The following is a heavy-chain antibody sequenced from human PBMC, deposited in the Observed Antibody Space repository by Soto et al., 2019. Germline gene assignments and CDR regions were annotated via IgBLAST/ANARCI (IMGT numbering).Heavy chain of an antibody. V-gene: IGHV4-30-2*01. CDR3: ARVPDY. CDR1: GGSISSGGYS. J-gene: IGHJ4*02. Sequence: SEILSHPWGVAGGSISSGGYSWSWIRQPPGKGLEWIAYIYHSGSTYYNPSLKSRVTISVDRSKNQFSLKLSSVTAADTAVYYCARVPDYWCQGTLVNVPQ. CDR2: IYHSGST.